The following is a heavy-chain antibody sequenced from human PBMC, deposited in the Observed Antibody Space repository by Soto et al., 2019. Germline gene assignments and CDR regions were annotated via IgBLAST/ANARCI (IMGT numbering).Heavy chain of an antibody. CDR3: ARVSHIVVVPAVRGAFDI. Sequence: QVQLQESGPGLEKASETLSLTCTVSGGSMSGYYWSWIRQPPGKGLELIGFIYDSGTTNYNPSLKSGGTISIDTSKNQFSLKLTSVTAADTAVYYCARVSHIVVVPAVRGAFDIWGQGTMITVPS. V-gene: IGHV4-59*01. J-gene: IGHJ3*02. CDR1: GGSMSGYY. D-gene: IGHD2-21*02. CDR2: IYDSGTT.